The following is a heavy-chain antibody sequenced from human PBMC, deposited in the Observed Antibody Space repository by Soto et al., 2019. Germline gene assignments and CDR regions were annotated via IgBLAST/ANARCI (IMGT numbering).Heavy chain of an antibody. D-gene: IGHD3-10*01. Sequence: PGGSLRLSCAASGFTFSNAWMSWVRQAPGKGLEWVGRIKSKTDGGTTDYAAPVKGRFTISRDDSKNTLYLQMNSLKTEDTAVYYCTTAMVMVRGPPPGGQGTLVTVSS. CDR2: IKSKTDGGTT. CDR3: TTAMVMVRGPPP. CDR1: GFTFSNAW. J-gene: IGHJ4*02. V-gene: IGHV3-15*01.